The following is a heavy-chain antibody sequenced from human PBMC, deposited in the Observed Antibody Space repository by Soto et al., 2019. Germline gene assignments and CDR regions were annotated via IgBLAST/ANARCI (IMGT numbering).Heavy chain of an antibody. CDR2: INAGNGNT. Sequence: ASGKVSCKASGYTFTSYAMHWVRQAPGQRLEWMGWINAGNGNTKYSQKFQGRVTITRDTSASTAYMELSSLRSEDTAVYYCARDPSYYGMDVWGQGTTVPVS. CDR1: GYTFTSYA. J-gene: IGHJ6*02. V-gene: IGHV1-3*01. CDR3: ARDPSYYGMDV.